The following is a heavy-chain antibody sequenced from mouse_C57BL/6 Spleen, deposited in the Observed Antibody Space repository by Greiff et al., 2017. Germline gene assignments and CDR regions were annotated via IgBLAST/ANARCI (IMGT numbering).Heavy chain of an antibody. J-gene: IGHJ1*03. CDR1: GFTFSDYY. CDR3: ASDSIYYDYSYLYFDV. CDR2: INYDGSST. V-gene: IGHV5-16*01. D-gene: IGHD2-4*01. Sequence: EVQVVESEGGLVQPGSSMTLSCTASGFTFSDYYMAWVRQVPEKGLEWVANINYDGSSTYYLDSLKSRFIISRDNAKNILYLQMSMLKSEDTATYYCASDSIYYDYSYLYFDVWGTGTTVTVSS.